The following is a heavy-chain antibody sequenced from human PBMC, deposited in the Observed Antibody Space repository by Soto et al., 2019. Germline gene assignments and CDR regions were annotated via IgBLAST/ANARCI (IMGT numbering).Heavy chain of an antibody. CDR1: GYTFTSYD. CDR3: ARADNTRPSNYLPYYYRMHL. J-gene: IGHJ6*02. CDR2: MNRNSGNT. Sequence: QVQLVQSGAEVKKPGASVKVSCKASGYTFTSYDINWVRQATGQGLEWMGWMNRNSGNTGYAQKAQCRLPLTRNTSTSPPSTDLRSLSSEDTSVYYCARADNTRPSNYLPYYYRMHLCGQRPTVTLSS. V-gene: IGHV1-8*01. D-gene: IGHD4-4*01.